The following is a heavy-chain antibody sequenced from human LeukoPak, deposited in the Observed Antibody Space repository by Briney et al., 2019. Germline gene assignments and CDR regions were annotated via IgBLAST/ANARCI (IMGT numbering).Heavy chain of an antibody. V-gene: IGHV4-59*01. Sequence: SETLSLTCSVSGDSLNFYYWSWIRQAPEKGLEWIGYISNSGISYYNPSLKSRVTISLDTSKNHFSLNLTSLTAADTAVYYCARNFARNSGDYGNDAFDVWGQGTMASVSS. CDR3: ARNFARNSGDYGNDAFDV. CDR2: ISNSGIS. J-gene: IGHJ3*01. CDR1: GDSLNFYY. D-gene: IGHD4-17*01.